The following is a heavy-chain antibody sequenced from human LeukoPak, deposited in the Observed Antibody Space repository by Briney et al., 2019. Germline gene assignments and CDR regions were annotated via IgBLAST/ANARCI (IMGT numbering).Heavy chain of an antibody. CDR3: ARENSDWAFDY. CDR2: INANSGDT. V-gene: IGHV1-2*02. CDR1: GYTFTGYY. Sequence: GASVTVSCTTSGYTFTGYYIHWVRQAPGQGLEWMGWINANSGDTKYAPKFQGRVTMTRDTSISTAYMELSRLGSDDTAVYYCARENSDWAFDYWGQETLVSVSS. J-gene: IGHJ4*02. D-gene: IGHD6-19*01.